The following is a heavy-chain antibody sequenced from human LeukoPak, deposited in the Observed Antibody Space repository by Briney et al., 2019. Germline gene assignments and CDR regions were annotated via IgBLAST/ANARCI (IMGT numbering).Heavy chain of an antibody. CDR2: IYYSGRT. Sequence: PSETLSLTCTVSGGSIRSSSYYWGWIRQPPGKGLEWIGNIYYSGRTYYNPSLKSRLTISVDTSKNQFSLKLSSVTAADTAVYYCARQPPYYYGLDVWGQGTTVTVSS. CDR1: GGSIRSSSYY. J-gene: IGHJ6*02. V-gene: IGHV4-39*01. CDR3: ARQPPYYYGLDV.